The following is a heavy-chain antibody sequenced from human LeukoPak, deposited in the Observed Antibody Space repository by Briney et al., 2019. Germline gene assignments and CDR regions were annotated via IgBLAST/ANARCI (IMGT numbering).Heavy chain of an antibody. CDR1: GYTFTGYY. J-gene: IGHJ3*02. CDR3: ATPLGVVAATPGAFDI. Sequence: GASVKVSCKASGYTFTGYYMHWVRQAPGQGLEWMGRINPNSGGTNYAQKFQGRVTMTRDTSISTAYMELSRLRSGDTAVYYCATPLGVVAATPGAFDIWGQGTMVTVSS. V-gene: IGHV1-2*06. D-gene: IGHD2-15*01. CDR2: INPNSGGT.